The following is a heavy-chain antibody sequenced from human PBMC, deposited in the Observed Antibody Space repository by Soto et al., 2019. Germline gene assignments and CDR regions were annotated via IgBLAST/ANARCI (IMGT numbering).Heavy chain of an antibody. CDR1: RVAFSKFI. CDR2: IIPIFGTA. CDR3: AKVRYSSPLGYYYGMDV. V-gene: IGHV1-69*13. Sequence: SVKVSCKASRVAFSKFIVTWVRQAPGLGLEWVGGIIPIFGTANYAQKFQGRVTITADESTCTSYMEVNNPRSEDTAVYYCAKVRYSSPLGYYYGMDVWGQGTTVTVSS. J-gene: IGHJ6*02. D-gene: IGHD6-19*01.